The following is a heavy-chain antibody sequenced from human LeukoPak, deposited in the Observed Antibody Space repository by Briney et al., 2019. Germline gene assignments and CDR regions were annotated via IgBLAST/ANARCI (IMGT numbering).Heavy chain of an antibody. CDR2: IYYSGST. V-gene: IGHV4-59*08. CDR1: VGSISSYY. J-gene: IGHJ5*02. D-gene: IGHD1-26*01. Sequence: SETLSLTCTVSVGSISSYYWSWIPQPPGKGLEWIGYIYYSGSTNYNPPLKSRVTISVDTSKNQFSLKLSSVTAADTAVYYCARQGAATLPHWFDPWGQGTLVTVSS. CDR3: ARQGAATLPHWFDP.